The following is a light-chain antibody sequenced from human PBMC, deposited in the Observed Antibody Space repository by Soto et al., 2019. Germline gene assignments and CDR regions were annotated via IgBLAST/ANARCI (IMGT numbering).Light chain of an antibody. Sequence: QSALTQPPSASGSPGQSVTISCTGTSSDVGGYKYVSWYRQHPGKAPKLILFEVYKRPSGVPDRFSGSKSGNTASLTVSGLQAEDEADYFCSSFAGSNNWVFGGGTKLTVL. J-gene: IGLJ3*02. CDR2: EVY. V-gene: IGLV2-8*01. CDR3: SSFAGSNNWV. CDR1: SSDVGGYKY.